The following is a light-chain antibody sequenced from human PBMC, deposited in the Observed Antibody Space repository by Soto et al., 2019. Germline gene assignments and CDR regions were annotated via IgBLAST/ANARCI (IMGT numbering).Light chain of an antibody. CDR1: QSISNW. J-gene: IGKJ4*01. Sequence: DIQMTQSPSTLSASVGDRVTITCRASQSISNWLAWYQQKPGKAPTLLIYRASSLESGVPSRFSGSGSGTGFTLTISSLQPDDFATYYCQQYDAYSMTFGVGTKVEIK. V-gene: IGKV1-5*03. CDR2: RAS. CDR3: QQYDAYSMT.